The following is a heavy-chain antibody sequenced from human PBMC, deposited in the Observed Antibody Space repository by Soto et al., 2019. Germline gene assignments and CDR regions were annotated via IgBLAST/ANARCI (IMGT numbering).Heavy chain of an antibody. CDR2: INAGNGNT. CDR3: ALSTGYSYGSFTGGY. D-gene: IGHD5-18*01. Sequence: QVQLVQSGAEVKKPGASVKVSCKASGYTFTSYAMHWVRQAPGQRLEWMGWINAGNGNTKYSQKFQGRVTITRDTAASTAYMELSSLRSEDTAVYYCALSTGYSYGSFTGGYWGQGTLVTVSS. V-gene: IGHV1-3*01. CDR1: GYTFTSYA. J-gene: IGHJ4*02.